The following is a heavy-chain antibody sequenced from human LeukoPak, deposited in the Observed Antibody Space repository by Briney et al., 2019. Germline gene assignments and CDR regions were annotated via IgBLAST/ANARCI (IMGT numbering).Heavy chain of an antibody. CDR3: ARVGYCSSTSCSTGFDP. CDR1: GYTFTSYY. D-gene: IGHD2-2*01. J-gene: IGHJ5*02. CDR2: INPSGGST. Sequence: ASVKVSCKASGYTFTSYYMHWVRQAPGQGLEWMGIINPSGGSTNYAQKFQGRVTITADESTSTAYMELSSLRSEDTAVYYCARVGYCSSTSCSTGFDPWGQGTLVTVSS. V-gene: IGHV1-46*01.